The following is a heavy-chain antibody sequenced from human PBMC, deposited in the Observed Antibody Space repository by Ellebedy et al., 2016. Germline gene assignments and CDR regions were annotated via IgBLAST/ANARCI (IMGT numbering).Heavy chain of an antibody. V-gene: IGHV3-21*06. J-gene: IGHJ4*02. CDR3: TRDGSEWSRDV. CDR1: GLNFNTFF. Sequence: GESLKISXTASGLNFNTFFMSWVRQAPGKGLEWVATIVSSGREAYYAEPLKGRFTISRDNVMNLVYLQSNSLRVEDTAVYYCTRDGSEWSRDVWGQGTLVTASS. D-gene: IGHD3-3*01. CDR2: IVSSGREA.